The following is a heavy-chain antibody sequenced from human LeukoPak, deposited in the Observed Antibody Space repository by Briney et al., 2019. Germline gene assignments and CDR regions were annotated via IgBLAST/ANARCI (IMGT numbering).Heavy chain of an antibody. V-gene: IGHV4-59*01. CDR2: IYYSGST. J-gene: IGHJ5*02. CDR3: ARAAPWFDP. Sequence: PSETLSLTCTVSGGSFSNYYWSWIRQPPGKGLEWIGYIYYSGSTNYNPSLKSRVTISVDTSKNQFSLKLGSVTAADTAVYYCARAAPWFDPWGQGTLVTVSS. CDR1: GGSFSNYY.